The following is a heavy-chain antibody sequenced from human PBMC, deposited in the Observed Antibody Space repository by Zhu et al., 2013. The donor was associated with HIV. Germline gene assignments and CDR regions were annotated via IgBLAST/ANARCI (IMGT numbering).Heavy chain of an antibody. CDR1: GYTFTSYF. CDR3: ARPNSSGWGNYFDY. V-gene: IGHV1-46*03. CDR2: INPSGGYT. D-gene: IGHD6-19*01. J-gene: IGHJ4*02. Sequence: QVQLVQSGAEVKKPGASVRVSCKASGYTFTSYFMHWVRQAPGQGLEWMGIINPSGGYTSYAQKFQGRVTVTRDTSTSTVYMELSSLRSDDTAVYYCARPNSSGWGNYFDYWGQGSLVSVSS.